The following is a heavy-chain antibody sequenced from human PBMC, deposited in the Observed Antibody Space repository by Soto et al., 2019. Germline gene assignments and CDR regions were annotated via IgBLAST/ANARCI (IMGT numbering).Heavy chain of an antibody. Sequence: GGSLRLSCAASGFTFSSYAMSWVRQAPGKGLEWVSAISGSGGSTYYADSVKGRFTISRDNSKNTLYLQMNSLRAEDTAVYYCAGTTVVTQGKFDYWGQGTLVTVSS. D-gene: IGHD4-17*01. V-gene: IGHV3-23*01. CDR2: ISGSGGST. J-gene: IGHJ4*02. CDR1: GFTFSSYA. CDR3: AGTTVVTQGKFDY.